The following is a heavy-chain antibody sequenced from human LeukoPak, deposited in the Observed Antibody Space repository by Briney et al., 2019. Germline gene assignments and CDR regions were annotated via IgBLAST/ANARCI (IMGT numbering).Heavy chain of an antibody. Sequence: GGSLRLSCAASGFTFSSYSMNWVRQAPGKGLEWVSSISSSSSYIYYADSVKGRFTISRDNAKNSLYLQMNSLRAEDTAVYYCARDGPIAVANGCWFDPWSQGTLVTVSS. CDR2: ISSSSSYI. V-gene: IGHV3-21*01. D-gene: IGHD6-19*01. CDR3: ARDGPIAVANGCWFDP. J-gene: IGHJ5*02. CDR1: GFTFSSYS.